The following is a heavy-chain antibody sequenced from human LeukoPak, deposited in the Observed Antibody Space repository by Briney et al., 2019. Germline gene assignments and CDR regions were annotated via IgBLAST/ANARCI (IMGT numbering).Heavy chain of an antibody. CDR2: ISGSGGSP. CDR1: GLTFSRHA. V-gene: IGHV3-23*01. CDR3: AKDYGDLKEDF. Sequence: GGSLRLSCAASGLTFSRHAMSWVRQAPGKGLEWVSSISGSGGSPYYADSVKGRFTISRDNAKNTLYLQMNSLRAEDTAVYYCAKDYGDLKEDFWGQGTLVTVSS. D-gene: IGHD4-17*01. J-gene: IGHJ4*02.